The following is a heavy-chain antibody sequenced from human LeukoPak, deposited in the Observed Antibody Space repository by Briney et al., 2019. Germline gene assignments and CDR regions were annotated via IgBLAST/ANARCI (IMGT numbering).Heavy chain of an antibody. CDR2: IHYSGST. V-gene: IGHV4-39*01. CDR1: GGSISSSNYY. Sequence: SETLSLTCTVSGGSISSSNYYWAWIRQPPGKGLGLIGTIHYSGSTNYNPSLRRRVTLSVHTSKNQFSLKLSSVTAADTAVYYCARQGAAAGDSDFWGQGTLVTVSS. CDR3: ARQGAAAGDSDF. J-gene: IGHJ4*02. D-gene: IGHD6-13*01.